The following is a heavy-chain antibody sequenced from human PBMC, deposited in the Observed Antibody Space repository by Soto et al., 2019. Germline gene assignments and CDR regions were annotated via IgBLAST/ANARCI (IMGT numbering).Heavy chain of an antibody. CDR1: GFTFSSYW. Sequence: LRLSCGASGFTFSSYWMHWVRQAPGKGLVWVSRINPDGSTTTYTDSVKGRFTISRDNAKNSLYLQMNSLRAEDTAVYYCARDRGYDAHDYYYNAMDVWGQGTMVTVSS. V-gene: IGHV3-74*01. D-gene: IGHD2-15*01. J-gene: IGHJ6*02. CDR2: INPDGSTT. CDR3: ARDRGYDAHDYYYNAMDV.